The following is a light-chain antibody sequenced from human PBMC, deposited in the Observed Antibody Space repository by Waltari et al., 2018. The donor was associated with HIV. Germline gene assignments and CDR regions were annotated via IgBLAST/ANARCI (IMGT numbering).Light chain of an antibody. CDR1: TDIGPFNS. CDR3: SSYSPTLM. J-gene: IGLJ3*02. CDR2: DVT. Sequence: QSALTQPASVSGSPGQSITISCTRPTDIGPFNSVSWYQVHPGKAPKLIIFDVTRRPSGVSSRFSGSKSANAASLTISDLRPEDEADYYCSSYSPTLMFGGGTHLTVL. V-gene: IGLV2-14*03.